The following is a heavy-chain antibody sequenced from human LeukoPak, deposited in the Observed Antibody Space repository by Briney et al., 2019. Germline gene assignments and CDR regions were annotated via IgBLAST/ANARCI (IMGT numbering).Heavy chain of an antibody. D-gene: IGHD2-8*01. CDR3: ARVNPLMAPGALDV. CDR2: IKQDGNEK. V-gene: IGHV3-7*01. CDR1: GFTFNNYW. J-gene: IGHJ3*01. Sequence: GGSLRLSCAASGFTFNNYWRTWVRQAPGKGLAWVANIKQDGNEKYYVDSVKGRFTISRDNAKNSLYLQMNSLRAEDTAVYYCARVNPLMAPGALDVWGQGTMVAVSS.